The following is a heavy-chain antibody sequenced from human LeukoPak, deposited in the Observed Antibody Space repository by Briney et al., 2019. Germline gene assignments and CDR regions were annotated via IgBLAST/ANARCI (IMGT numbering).Heavy chain of an antibody. D-gene: IGHD6-19*01. CDR3: ARSSSGWYRFWFDP. CDR1: GYSISSGYY. Sequence: SETLSLTCTVSGYSISSGYYWGWIRQPPGKGLEWIGSIYHSGSTYYNPSLKSRVTISVDTSKNQFSLKLSSVTAADTAVYYCARSSSGWYRFWFDPWGQGTLVTVSS. J-gene: IGHJ5*02. V-gene: IGHV4-38-2*02. CDR2: IYHSGST.